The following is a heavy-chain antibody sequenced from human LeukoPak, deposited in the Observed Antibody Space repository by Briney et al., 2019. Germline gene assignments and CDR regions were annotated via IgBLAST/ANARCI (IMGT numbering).Heavy chain of an antibody. D-gene: IGHD2-2*01. CDR2: ITQDGSKK. CDR1: GFTFSNYW. V-gene: IGHV3-7*01. CDR3: ARAVEKGYCSSTSCQAAFDI. Sequence: PGGSLRLSCAASGFTFSNYWMSWVRQAPGKGLEWVANITQDGSKKYYVDSVKGRFTISRDNAKNSLYLQMNSLRAEDTAVYYCARAVEKGYCSSTSCQAAFDIWGQGTMVTVSS. J-gene: IGHJ3*02.